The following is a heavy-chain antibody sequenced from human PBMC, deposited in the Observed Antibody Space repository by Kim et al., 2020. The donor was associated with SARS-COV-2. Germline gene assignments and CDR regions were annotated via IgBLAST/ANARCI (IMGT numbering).Heavy chain of an antibody. CDR2: INAGNGNT. J-gene: IGHJ3*01. CDR1: GYTFTNYA. D-gene: IGHD3-22*01. CDR3: AREGHEGGYLT. Sequence: ASVKVSCKASGYTFTNYAIHWVRQAPGQRFEWMGWINAGNGNTRYSQKLQGRVTFTRDTSASAAYMELSSLRSEDTAVYHCAREGHEGGYLTWGQGTMVTVSS. V-gene: IGHV1-3*01.